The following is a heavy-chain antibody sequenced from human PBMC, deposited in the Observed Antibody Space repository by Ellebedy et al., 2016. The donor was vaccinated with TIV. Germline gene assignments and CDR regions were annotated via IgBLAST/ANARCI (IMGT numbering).Heavy chain of an antibody. CDR1: GFTFRTYT. J-gene: IGHJ5*02. Sequence: GGSLRLSCAASGFTFRTYTMIWIRQAPGKGLEWVSLIYRGGTTYYADSVKGRFTISRDDAKNSLYLQMNSLRDEDTAVYYCARDRIAVADNWFDPWGQGTLVTVSS. D-gene: IGHD6-19*01. CDR2: IYRGGTT. CDR3: ARDRIAVADNWFDP. V-gene: IGHV3-66*01.